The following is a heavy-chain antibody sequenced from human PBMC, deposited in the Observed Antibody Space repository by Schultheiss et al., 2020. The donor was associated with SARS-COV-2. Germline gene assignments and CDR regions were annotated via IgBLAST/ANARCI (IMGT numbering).Heavy chain of an antibody. Sequence: SETLSLTCTVSGGSISSYYWSWIRQPPGKGLEWIGYIYYSGSTNYNPSLKSRVTISVDTSKNQFSLKLSSVTAADTAVYYCAGLDDYVWGSYRYTPIVYFQHWGQGTLVTVSS. D-gene: IGHD3-16*02. CDR1: GGSISSYY. J-gene: IGHJ1*01. CDR3: AGLDDYVWGSYRYTPIVYFQH. CDR2: IYYSGST. V-gene: IGHV4-59*12.